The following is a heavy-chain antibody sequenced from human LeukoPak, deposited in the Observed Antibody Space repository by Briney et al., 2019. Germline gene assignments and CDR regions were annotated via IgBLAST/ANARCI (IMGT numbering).Heavy chain of an antibody. CDR2: ISGSGSNT. D-gene: IGHD1-26*01. CDR1: GFTFSNYA. V-gene: IGHV3-23*01. J-gene: IGHJ4*02. CDR3: AKDLGRYRNNYFDY. Sequence: PGGSLRLSCAASGFTFSNYAMTWVRQAPGKGLEWVSVISGSGSNTDYADSVKGRFTISRDDSKNTLYLQMNSLRAEDTAVYYCAKDLGRYRNNYFDYWGQGTLVTVSS.